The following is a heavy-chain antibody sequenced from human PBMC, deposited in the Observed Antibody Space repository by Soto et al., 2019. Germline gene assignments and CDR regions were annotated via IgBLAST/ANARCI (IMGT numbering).Heavy chain of an antibody. CDR3: ARERGGATATLDYYYFYMGV. V-gene: IGHV1-2*04. Sequence: QVQLVQSGAEVRKPGASVTVSCRSSGDSFNDYYIHWVRQAPGQGIEWMGWINPNGGVTKYAQKFQGWVSMTRDTSIRTVYMQLSRLRSDATAVYYCARERGGATATLDYYYFYMGVWGTGTTVTVSS. J-gene: IGHJ6*03. CDR2: INPNGGVT. CDR1: GDSFNDYY. D-gene: IGHD5-12*01.